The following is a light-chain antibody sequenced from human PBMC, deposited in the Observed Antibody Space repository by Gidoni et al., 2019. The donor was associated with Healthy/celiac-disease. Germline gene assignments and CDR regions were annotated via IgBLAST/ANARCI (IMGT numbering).Light chain of an antibody. CDR1: QTVSSTY. Sequence: IVLTQSPGTLSLSPGERATLSCRASQTVSSTYLAWYQQKPGQAPRLLIYGASSRAAGIPDRFSGGGSGTEFTLTISRLEPEDFAVYYCQQFEAFGGGTKVEIK. CDR3: QQFEA. V-gene: IGKV3-20*01. CDR2: GAS. J-gene: IGKJ4*01.